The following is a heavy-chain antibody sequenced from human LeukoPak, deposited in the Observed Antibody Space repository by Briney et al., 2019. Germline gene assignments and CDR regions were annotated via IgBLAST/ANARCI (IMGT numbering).Heavy chain of an antibody. CDR2: IYSSGGT. J-gene: IGHJ4*02. D-gene: IGHD6-6*01. CDR1: GGSISSSSYY. CDR3: ARHEWQLGPDY. V-gene: IGHV4-39*01. Sequence: SETLSLTCTLSGGSISSSSYYWGWIRQPPGKGLEWIGSIYSSGGTFYNPSLKSRVTISVDTSKSQFSLKLSSVTAADTAVYYCARHEWQLGPDYWGQGTLVTVSS.